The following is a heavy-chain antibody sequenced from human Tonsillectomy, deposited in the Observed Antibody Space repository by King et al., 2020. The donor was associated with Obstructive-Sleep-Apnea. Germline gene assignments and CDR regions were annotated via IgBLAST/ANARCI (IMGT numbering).Heavy chain of an antibody. CDR2: IFPGDSDT. Sequence: QLVQSGAEVKKPGESLKISCKGSGYSFTNYWIGWVRQMPGKGLEWMGIIFPGDSDTRYSPSFQGQVTISADKSISTAYVQWSSLKASDTAMYYCAGLVGGRAVAGTAYYFDYWGQGTLVTVSS. CDR1: GYSFTNYW. D-gene: IGHD6-19*01. V-gene: IGHV5-51*01. J-gene: IGHJ4*02. CDR3: AGLVGGRAVAGTAYYFDY.